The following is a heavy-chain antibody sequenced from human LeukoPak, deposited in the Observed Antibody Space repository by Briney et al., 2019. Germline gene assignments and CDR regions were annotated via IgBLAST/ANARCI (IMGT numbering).Heavy chain of an antibody. Sequence: GGSLRLSCAASGFTFTKYWMHWVRQAPGKGLVWVSRINTDGGSTTYADSVKGRFTISRDNAKNTLYLQMNSLRAEDTAVYYCGRGFSIVPAGIPDYWGLGTLVTVSS. D-gene: IGHD2-2*02. V-gene: IGHV3-74*01. CDR1: GFTFTKYW. J-gene: IGHJ4*02. CDR2: INTDGGST. CDR3: GRGFSIVPAGIPDY.